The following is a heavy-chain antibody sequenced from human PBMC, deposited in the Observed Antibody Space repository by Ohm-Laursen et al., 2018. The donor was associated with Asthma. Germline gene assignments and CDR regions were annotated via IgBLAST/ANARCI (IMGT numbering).Heavy chain of an antibody. V-gene: IGHV3-30*18. CDR1: GFTFSSYG. D-gene: IGHD4-17*01. Sequence: SLRLSCSASGFTFSSYGMHWVRQAPGKGLEWVAVISYDGSNKYYADSVKGRFTISRDNSKNTLYLQMNSLRAEDTAVYYCAKDSSPYGDYVDYYYGMDVWGQGNTVTVSS. CDR3: AKDSSPYGDYVDYYYGMDV. CDR2: ISYDGSNK. J-gene: IGHJ6*02.